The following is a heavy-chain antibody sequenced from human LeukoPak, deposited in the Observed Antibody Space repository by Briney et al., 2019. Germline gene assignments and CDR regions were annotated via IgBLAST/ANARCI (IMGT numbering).Heavy chain of an antibody. V-gene: IGHV3-7*04. J-gene: IGHJ4*02. Sequence: PGGSLRLSCAASGFTFSSYWMTWVRQAPGRGLEWVATIKADGSDKYYVNSVKGRFTISRDNAKNSLSLQMDSLRAEDTAVYYGARGGPGGGDYWGRETLVTASS. D-gene: IGHD3-10*01. CDR1: GFTFSSYW. CDR3: ARGGPGGGDY. CDR2: IKADGSDK.